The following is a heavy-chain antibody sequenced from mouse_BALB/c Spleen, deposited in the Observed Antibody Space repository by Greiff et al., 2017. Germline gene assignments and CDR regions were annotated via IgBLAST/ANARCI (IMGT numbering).Heavy chain of an antibody. V-gene: IGHV1S137*01. CDR3: ARGLTGSLDY. Sequence: VQGEESGAELVRPGVSVKISCKGSGYTFTDYAMHWVKQSPAKGLEWIGVISTYYGDASYNQKFKGKATMTVDKSSSTAYMELARLTSEDSAIYYCARGLTGSLDYWGQGTTLTVSS. D-gene: IGHD4-1*01. CDR1: GYTFTDYA. CDR2: ISTYYGDA. J-gene: IGHJ2*01.